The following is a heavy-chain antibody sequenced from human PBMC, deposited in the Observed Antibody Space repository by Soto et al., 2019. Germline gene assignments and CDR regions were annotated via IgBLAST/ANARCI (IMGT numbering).Heavy chain of an antibody. CDR1: GFTFSSNA. D-gene: IGHD6-6*01. J-gene: IGHJ4*02. CDR3: AKDVWAGSSSPFDY. V-gene: IGHV3-23*01. Sequence: GGSLRLSWAASGFTFSSNAMSWVRQAPGKGLEWVSAISGSGGSKYYADSVKGRFTISRDNSKNTLYLQMNSLRAEDTAVYYCAKDVWAGSSSPFDYWGQGTLVTVSS. CDR2: ISGSGGSK.